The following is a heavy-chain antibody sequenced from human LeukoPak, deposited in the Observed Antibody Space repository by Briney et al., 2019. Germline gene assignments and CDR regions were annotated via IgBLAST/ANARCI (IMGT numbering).Heavy chain of an antibody. Sequence: PGGSLRLSCAASGFTFSSDEMNWVRQAPGKGLEWVSYISSSGSTIYYADSVKGRFTISRDNAKNSLYLQMNSLRAEDTAVYYCAREGGTTLRFLEWLTYFDYWGQGTLVTVSS. CDR1: GFTFSSDE. V-gene: IGHV3-48*03. CDR3: AREGGTTLRFLEWLTYFDY. D-gene: IGHD3-3*01. CDR2: ISSSGSTI. J-gene: IGHJ4*02.